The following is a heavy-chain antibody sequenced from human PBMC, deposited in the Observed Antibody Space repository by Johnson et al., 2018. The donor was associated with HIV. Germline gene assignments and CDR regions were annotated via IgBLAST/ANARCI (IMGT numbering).Heavy chain of an antibody. CDR1: GFIFDDYG. CDR2: INWNGGST. J-gene: IGHJ3*02. CDR3: AREEEWELTLVGVGAFDI. Sequence: VLLVESGGGVVRPGGSLRLSCAASGFIFDDYGMSWVRQAPGKGLEWVSGINWNGGSTGYADSVKGRFTISRDNAKNSLYLQMNSLRAEDTAVYYCAREEEWELTLVGVGAFDIWGQGTMVTVSS. V-gene: IGHV3-20*04. D-gene: IGHD1-26*01.